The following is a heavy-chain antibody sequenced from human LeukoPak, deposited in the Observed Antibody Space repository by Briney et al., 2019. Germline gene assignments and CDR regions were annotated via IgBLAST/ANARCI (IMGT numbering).Heavy chain of an antibody. CDR1: GYRFTDNY. CDR2: INCNSGGT. D-gene: IGHD2-2*01. Sequence: ASVKLSCKTSGYRFTDNYVHWLRQAPGQGPEWMGCINCNSGGTYYAQKFQGRVTLTRDTSISTAYLSLTDLTSDDTAVYYCARGGGHYNNAYAMPWGQGTLATVSP. V-gene: IGHV1-2*02. J-gene: IGHJ4*02. CDR3: ARGGGHYNNAYAMP.